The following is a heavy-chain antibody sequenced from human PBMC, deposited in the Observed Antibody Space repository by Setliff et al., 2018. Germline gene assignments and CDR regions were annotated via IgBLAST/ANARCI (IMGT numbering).Heavy chain of an antibody. CDR3: ARGDVYSGSYYHFDY. Sequence: SVKVSCKASGGTFSSYAISWVRQAPGQGLEWMGRIIPIFGTANYAQKFQGRVTITRDTSASTAYMELSSLTSEDTAIYYCARGDVYSGSYYHFDYWGQGTLVTVSS. V-gene: IGHV1-69*05. D-gene: IGHD1-26*01. CDR2: IIPIFGTA. CDR1: GGTFSSYA. J-gene: IGHJ4*02.